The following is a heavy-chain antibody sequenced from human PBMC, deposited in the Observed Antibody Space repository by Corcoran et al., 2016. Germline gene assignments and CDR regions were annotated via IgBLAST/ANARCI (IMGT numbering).Heavy chain of an antibody. V-gene: IGHV3-30*18. CDR3: AKYWSITMIVVVTGMDV. D-gene: IGHD3-22*01. CDR2: ISYDGSNK. Sequence: QVQLVESGGGVVQPGRSLRLSCAASGFTFSSYGMHWVRQAPGKGLEWVAVISYDGSNKYYADSVKGRFTISRDNSKNTLYLQMNSLRAEDTAVYYCAKYWSITMIVVVTGMDVWGQGTTVTVSS. CDR1: GFTFSSYG. J-gene: IGHJ6*02.